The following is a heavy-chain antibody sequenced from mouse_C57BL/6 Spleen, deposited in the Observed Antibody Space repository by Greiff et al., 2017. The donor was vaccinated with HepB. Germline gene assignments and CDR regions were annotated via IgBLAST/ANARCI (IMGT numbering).Heavy chain of an antibody. V-gene: IGHV1-74*01. J-gene: IGHJ3*01. D-gene: IGHD1-1*01. CDR1: GYPFTSYW. Sequence: QVQLQQPGAELVKPGASVKVSCKASGYPFTSYWMHWVKQRPGQGLEWIGRIHPSDSDTNYNQKFKGKATLTVDKSSSTAYMQLSSLTSEDSAVYYCAMGYYASPFAYWGQGTLVTVSA. CDR3: AMGYYASPFAY. CDR2: IHPSDSDT.